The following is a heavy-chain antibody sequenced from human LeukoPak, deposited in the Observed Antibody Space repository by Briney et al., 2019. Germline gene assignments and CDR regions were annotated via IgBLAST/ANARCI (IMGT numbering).Heavy chain of an antibody. V-gene: IGHV3-43*02. J-gene: IGHJ4*02. CDR3: AKGRTSDGYNLNY. CDR1: GFTFDDYA. D-gene: IGHD5-24*01. CDR2: ISGDGGRT. Sequence: GGSLRLSCAASGFTFDDYAMHWVRQTPGKGLEWVSLISGDGGRTYYAGSVKGRFTISRDNSKNSLYLQMNSLRAEDTALYYCAKGRTSDGYNLNYWGQGTLVTVSS.